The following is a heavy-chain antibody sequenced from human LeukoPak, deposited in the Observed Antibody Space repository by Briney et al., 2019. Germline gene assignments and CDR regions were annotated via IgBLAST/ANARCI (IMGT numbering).Heavy chain of an antibody. D-gene: IGHD3-9*01. J-gene: IGHJ5*02. Sequence: GRSLRLSCAASGFTFSSYGMHWVRQAPGKGLEWVSYISSSGSTIYYADSVKGRFTISRDNAKNSLYLQMNSLRAEDTAVYYCARGAVLRYFDWLSPDNWFDPWGQGTLVTVSS. CDR3: ARGAVLRYFDWLSPDNWFDP. CDR2: ISSSGSTI. V-gene: IGHV3-48*04. CDR1: GFTFSSYG.